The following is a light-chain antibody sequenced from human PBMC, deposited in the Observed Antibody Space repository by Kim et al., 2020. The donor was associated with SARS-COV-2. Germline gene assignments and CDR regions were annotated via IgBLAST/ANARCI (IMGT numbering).Light chain of an antibody. J-gene: IGLJ1*01. Sequence: APGKTARITCGGNNIGSNSVPSYQQKPGPAPVLVIYYDNGRPSAIPARFSGSNSGNTATLTISRVEAGDEADYYCQVWDSSSDHYVFGTGTKVTVL. V-gene: IGLV3-21*04. CDR1: NIGSNS. CDR2: YDN. CDR3: QVWDSSSDHYV.